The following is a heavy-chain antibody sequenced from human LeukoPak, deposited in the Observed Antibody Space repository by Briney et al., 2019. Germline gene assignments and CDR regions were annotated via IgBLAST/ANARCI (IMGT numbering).Heavy chain of an antibody. V-gene: IGHV3-48*02. J-gene: IGHJ6*02. CDR3: ARGGSGYGDYYYFYGMDV. Sequence: GGSLRLSCAASGFTFSTSALNWVRQAPGKGLEWVSYISGSSRTIYYADSVEGRFTISRDNAKNSLYLQMNSLRDEDTAVYYCARGGSGYGDYYYFYGMDVWGQGTTVTVSS. CDR1: GFTFSTSA. CDR2: ISGSSRTI. D-gene: IGHD3-22*01.